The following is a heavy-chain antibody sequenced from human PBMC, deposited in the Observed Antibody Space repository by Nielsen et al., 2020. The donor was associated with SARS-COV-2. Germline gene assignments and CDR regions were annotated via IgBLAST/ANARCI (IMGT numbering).Heavy chain of an antibody. V-gene: IGHV4-59*08. CDR3: ARHYHDFWSGYLAASWFDP. D-gene: IGHD3-3*01. Sequence: ETLPLTCTVSGGSMSYYYWSWFRQPPGKGLEWIGYIYYNGNTNYNPSLKSRVTISVDTSKNQFSLKLDSVTAADTAVYYCARHYHDFWSGYLAASWFDPWGQGTPVTVSS. J-gene: IGHJ5*02. CDR1: GGSMSYYY. CDR2: IYYNGNT.